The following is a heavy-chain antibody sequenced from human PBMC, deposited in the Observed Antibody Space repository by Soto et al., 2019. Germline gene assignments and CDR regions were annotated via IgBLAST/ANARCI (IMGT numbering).Heavy chain of an antibody. CDR1: GGSFSGYY. CDR2: INHSGST. D-gene: IGHD2-8*01. J-gene: IGHJ5*02. V-gene: IGHV4-34*01. Sequence: SETLSLTCAVYGGSFSGYYWSWIRQPPGKGLEWIGEINHSGSTNYNPSLKSRVTISVDTSKNQFSLKLSSVTAADTAVYYCASVYCTNCVCPRNNWFDPWGQGTLVTVSS. CDR3: ASVYCTNCVCPRNNWFDP.